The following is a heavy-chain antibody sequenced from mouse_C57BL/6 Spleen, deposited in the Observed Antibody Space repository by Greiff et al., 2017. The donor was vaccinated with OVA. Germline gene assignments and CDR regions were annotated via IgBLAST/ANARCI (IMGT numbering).Heavy chain of an antibody. J-gene: IGHJ4*01. CDR1: GYTFTSYW. CDR2: IDPNSGGT. CDR3: ASLYYGNYEGAMDY. D-gene: IGHD2-1*01. Sequence: QVQLKEPGAELVKPGASVKLSCKASGYTFTSYWMHWVKQRPGRGLEWIGRIDPNSGGTKYNEKFKSKATLTVDKPSSTAYMQLSSLTSEDSAVYYCASLYYGNYEGAMDYWGQGTSVTVSS. V-gene: IGHV1-72*01.